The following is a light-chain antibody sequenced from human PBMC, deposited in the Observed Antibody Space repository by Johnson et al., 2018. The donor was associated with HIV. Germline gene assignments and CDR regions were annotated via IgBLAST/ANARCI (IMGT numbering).Light chain of an antibody. V-gene: IGLV1-51*02. CDR1: SSDMGNYA. J-gene: IGLJ1*01. Sequence: QSVLTQPPSVSAAPGQKVTISCSGSSSDMGNYAVSWYQQLPGTAPKLLIYENNKRPSGIPDRFSGSKSCTSATLGITGLQPGYEADYYCGTWDSSLSAGVFGTGTKVTGL. CDR2: ENN. CDR3: GTWDSSLSAGV.